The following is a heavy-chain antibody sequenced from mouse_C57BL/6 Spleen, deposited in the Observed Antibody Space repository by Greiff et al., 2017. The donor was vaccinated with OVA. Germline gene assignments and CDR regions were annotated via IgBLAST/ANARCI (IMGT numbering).Heavy chain of an antibody. V-gene: IGHV5-4*01. J-gene: IGHJ2*01. CDR2: ISDGGSYT. CDR3: ARDRLRDGSYFDY. CDR1: GFTFSSYA. Sequence: DVQLVESGGGLVKPGGSLKLSCAASGFTFSSYAMSWVRQTPEKRLEWVATISDGGSYTYYPDNVKGRFTISRDNAKNNLYLQMSHLKSEDTAMYYCARDRLRDGSYFDYWGQGTTLTVSS. D-gene: IGHD2-3*01.